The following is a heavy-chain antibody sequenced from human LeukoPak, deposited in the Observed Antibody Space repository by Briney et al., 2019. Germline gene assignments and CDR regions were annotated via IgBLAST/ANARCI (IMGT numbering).Heavy chain of an antibody. D-gene: IGHD6-13*01. V-gene: IGHV4-39*07. CDR1: GDSITSSSYY. J-gene: IGHJ6*03. CDR2: VSHSGTT. CDR3: ARAAAGIYFMDV. Sequence: SETLSLTCTVSGDSITSSSYYWGWIRQSPGKGLEWIGSVSHSGTTHNHPSLKGRVTISIDTSKKQFSLKLSSVTAADTAVYYCARAAAGIYFMDVWGKGTTVTVSS.